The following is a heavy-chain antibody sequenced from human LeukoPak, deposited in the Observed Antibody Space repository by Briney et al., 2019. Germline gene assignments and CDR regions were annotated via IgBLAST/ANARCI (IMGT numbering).Heavy chain of an antibody. CDR3: ARGRRYYYGSGIRFDP. J-gene: IGHJ5*02. V-gene: IGHV4-31*03. D-gene: IGHD3-10*01. Sequence: SETLSLTCTVSGGSISSGGYYWSWIRQHPGKGLEWIGYIYYSGSTYYNPSLKSRVTISVDTSKNQFSLKLSSVTAADTAVYYCARGRRYYYGSGIRFDPWGQGTLVTVSS. CDR2: IYYSGST. CDR1: GGSISSGGYY.